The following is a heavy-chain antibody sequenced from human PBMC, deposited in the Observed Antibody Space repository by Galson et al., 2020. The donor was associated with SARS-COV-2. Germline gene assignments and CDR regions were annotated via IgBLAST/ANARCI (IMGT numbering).Heavy chain of an antibody. CDR1: GFTFRHYC. CDR2: INEDGSGK. V-gene: IGHV3-7*01. Sequence: GGSLRLSCATSGFTFRHYCMHWVRQAPGKGLEWVANINEDGSGKHYVDSVKDRLIILRENAKSSVYLQMSNLRAEDTAVYYCVLGVGTADISSWGQGTLVSVSS. CDR3: VLGVGTADISS. J-gene: IGHJ4*02. D-gene: IGHD2-2*01.